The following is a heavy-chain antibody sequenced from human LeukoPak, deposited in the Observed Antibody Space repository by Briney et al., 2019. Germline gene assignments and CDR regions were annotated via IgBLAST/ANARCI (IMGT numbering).Heavy chain of an antibody. CDR1: GGSFSGYY. CDR2: IYYSGST. V-gene: IGHV4-59*01. CDR3: ARETSQKGAHYMDV. J-gene: IGHJ6*03. Sequence: SETLSLTCAVYGGSFSGYYWSWIRQPPGKGLEWIGYIYYSGSTNYNPSLKSRVTISVDTSKNQFSLKLTSVTAADTAVYYCARETSQKGAHYMDVWGKGTTVTISS. D-gene: IGHD3-16*01.